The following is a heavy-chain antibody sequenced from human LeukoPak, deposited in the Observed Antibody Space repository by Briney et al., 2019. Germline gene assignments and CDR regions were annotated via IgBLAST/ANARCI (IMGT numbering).Heavy chain of an antibody. J-gene: IGHJ3*02. V-gene: IGHV1-18*04. D-gene: IGHD2-2*01. CDR1: GYTFTGYY. Sequence: GASVKVSCKASGYTFTGYYMHWVRQAPGQGLEWMGWISAYNGNTNYAQKLQGRVTMTTDTSTSTAYMELRSLRSDDTAVYYCARAGLGYCSSTSCRSGFDIWGQGTMVTVSS. CDR3: ARAGLGYCSSTSCRSGFDI. CDR2: ISAYNGNT.